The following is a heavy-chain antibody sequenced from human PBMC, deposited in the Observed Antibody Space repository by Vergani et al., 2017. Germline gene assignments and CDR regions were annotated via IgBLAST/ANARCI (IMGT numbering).Heavy chain of an antibody. V-gene: IGHV4-61*02. D-gene: IGHD6-13*01. Sequence: QVQLQESGPGLVKPSQTLSLTCTVSGGSISSGSYYWSWIRQPAGKGLEWIGRIYTSGSTNYNPSLKSRVTISVDTSKNQFSLKLSSVTAADTAVYYCARDIPHHLGYSSSWHAPITNYYYMDVWGKGTTVTVSS. CDR2: IYTSGST. J-gene: IGHJ6*03. CDR3: ARDIPHHLGYSSSWHAPITNYYYMDV. CDR1: GGSISSGSYY.